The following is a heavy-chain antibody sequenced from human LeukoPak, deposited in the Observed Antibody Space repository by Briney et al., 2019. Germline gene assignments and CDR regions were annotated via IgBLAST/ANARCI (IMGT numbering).Heavy chain of an antibody. V-gene: IGHV1-2*02. Sequence: ASVKVSCKASGYTFTGYYMHWVRQAPGQGLEWMGWINPNSGGTNYAQKFQGRVTMTRDTSTSTVYMELSSLRSEDTAMYYCARFRTGRAFDIWGQGTMVTVSS. D-gene: IGHD3/OR15-3a*01. CDR1: GYTFTGYY. CDR2: INPNSGGT. CDR3: ARFRTGRAFDI. J-gene: IGHJ3*02.